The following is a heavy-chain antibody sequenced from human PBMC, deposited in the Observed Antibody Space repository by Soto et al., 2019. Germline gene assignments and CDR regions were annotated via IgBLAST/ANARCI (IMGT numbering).Heavy chain of an antibody. D-gene: IGHD5-18*01. CDR3: AGRRSTSAIGAGYFYL. Sequence: QEQLVQSGAEVKKPGSSVQVSCKASGGTFKIYAITWVRQAPGQGLEWMGGIVPILDTANSAPKFQGRVTITADESTSTAYMELSSLRSEDTAVYYCAGRRSTSAIGAGYFYLWGQGTPVTVSS. CDR2: IVPILDTA. V-gene: IGHV1-69*01. CDR1: GGTFKIYA. J-gene: IGHJ1*01.